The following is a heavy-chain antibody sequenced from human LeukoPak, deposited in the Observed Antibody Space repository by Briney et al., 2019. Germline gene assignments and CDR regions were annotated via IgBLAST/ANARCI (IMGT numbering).Heavy chain of an antibody. CDR1: GFTFSSYA. Sequence: GSLRLSCAASGFTFSSYAMSWVRQAPGKGLEWIGYIYYSGSTNYNPSLKSRVTISVDTSKNQFSLKLSSVTAADTAVYYCAREVVVVPAANNWFDPWGQGTLVTVSS. D-gene: IGHD2-2*01. CDR2: IYYSGST. J-gene: IGHJ5*02. V-gene: IGHV4-59*01. CDR3: AREVVVVPAANNWFDP.